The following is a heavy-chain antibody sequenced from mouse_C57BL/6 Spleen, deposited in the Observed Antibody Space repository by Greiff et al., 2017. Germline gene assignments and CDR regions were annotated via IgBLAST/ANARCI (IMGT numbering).Heavy chain of an antibody. CDR1: GYTFTDYN. CDR3: ARIPITTVVATDWYFDV. Sequence: VQLKESGPELVKPGASVKIPCKASGYTFTDYNMDWVKQSHGKSLEWIGDINPNNGGTIYNQKFKGKATLTVDKSSSTAYMELRSLTSEDTAVYYCARIPITTVVATDWYFDVWGTGTTVTVSS. D-gene: IGHD1-1*01. J-gene: IGHJ1*03. CDR2: INPNNGGT. V-gene: IGHV1-18*01.